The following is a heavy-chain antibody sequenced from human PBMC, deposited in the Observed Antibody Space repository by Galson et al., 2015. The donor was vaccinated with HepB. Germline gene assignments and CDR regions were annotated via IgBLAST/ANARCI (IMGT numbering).Heavy chain of an antibody. J-gene: IGHJ6*03. CDR3: ARTNLGHMAAAGYYYMDV. D-gene: IGHD6-13*01. V-gene: IGHV1-2*06. Sequence: SVKVSCKASGYTFTDYYLHWVRQAPGQGLEWMGRINPNSGGTNYAQRFQGRVTMTRDTSISTAYMELSRLRYDDTAVYYCARTNLGHMAAAGYYYMDVWGKGTTVTVS. CDR1: GYTFTDYY. CDR2: INPNSGGT.